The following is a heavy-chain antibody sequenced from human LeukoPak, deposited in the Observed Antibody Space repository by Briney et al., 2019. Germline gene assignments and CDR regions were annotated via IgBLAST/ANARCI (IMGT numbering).Heavy chain of an antibody. CDR1: GGSFSGYY. V-gene: IGHV4-34*01. CDR3: ARSRYYYYGSGIDY. CDR2: INHSGST. D-gene: IGHD3-10*01. Sequence: PSETLSLTCAVYGGSFSGYYWSWIRQPPGKGLEWIGEINHSGSTNYNPSLKSRVTISVDTSKNQFSLKLSSVTAADTAVYYCARSRYYYYGSGIDYWGQGTLVTVSS. J-gene: IGHJ4*02.